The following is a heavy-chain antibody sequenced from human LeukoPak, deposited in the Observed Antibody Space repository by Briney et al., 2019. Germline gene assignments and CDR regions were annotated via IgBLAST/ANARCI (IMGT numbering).Heavy chain of an antibody. CDR1: GFTFSSYA. J-gene: IGHJ4*02. D-gene: IGHD4-4*01. CDR2: ISGSGGST. V-gene: IGHV3-23*01. CDR3: ARGDYSRTGEDY. Sequence: GGSLRLSCAASGFTFSSYAMSWVRQAPGKGLEWVSAISGSGGSTYYADSVKGRFTISRDNSKNTLYLQMNSLRAEDTAVYYCARGDYSRTGEDYWGQGTLVTVSS.